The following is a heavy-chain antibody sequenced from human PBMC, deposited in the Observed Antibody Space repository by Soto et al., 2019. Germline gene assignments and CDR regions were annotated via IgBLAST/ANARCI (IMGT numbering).Heavy chain of an antibody. D-gene: IGHD5-12*01. CDR3: AREGSYSAYNFAHGIQLWSFDF. CDR2: IFSSGST. Sequence: KTSETLSLTCTVSGGSINTFYWSRVRQPAGKGLEWIGRIFSSGSTSFNPSLESRVAMSVDTSKNHFSLNLSSVTAADMAVYYCAREGSYSAYNFAHGIQLWSFDFWGQGALVTVSS. J-gene: IGHJ4*02. V-gene: IGHV4-4*07. CDR1: GGSINTFY.